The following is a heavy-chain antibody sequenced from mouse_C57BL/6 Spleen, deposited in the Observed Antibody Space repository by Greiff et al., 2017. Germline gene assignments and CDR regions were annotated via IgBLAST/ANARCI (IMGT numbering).Heavy chain of an antibody. CDR1: GYTFTSYG. V-gene: IGHV1-81*01. CDR3: AREGLRSVFDY. J-gene: IGHJ2*01. Sequence: VQLQQSGAELARPGASVKLSCKASGYTFTSYGISWVKQRTGQGLEWIGEIYPRSGNTYYNAKFKGKATLTADKSYSTAYMALRRLTSEDSAVYFCAREGLRSVFDYWGQGTTLTVSS. CDR2: IYPRSGNT. D-gene: IGHD2-4*01.